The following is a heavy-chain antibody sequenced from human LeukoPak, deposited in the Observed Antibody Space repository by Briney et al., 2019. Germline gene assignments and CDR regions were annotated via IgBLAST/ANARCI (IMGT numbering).Heavy chain of an antibody. CDR2: IYHSGST. D-gene: IGHD6-13*01. CDR3: ARISSSWYLKNYGMDV. J-gene: IGHJ6*02. Sequence: SETLSLTCAVSGGSISSGGYSWSWIRQPPGKGLEWIGYIYHSGSTYYNPSLKGRVTISVDRSKNQFSLKLSSVTAADTAVYYCARISSSWYLKNYGMDVWGQGTTVTVSS. CDR1: GGSISSGGYS. V-gene: IGHV4-30-2*02.